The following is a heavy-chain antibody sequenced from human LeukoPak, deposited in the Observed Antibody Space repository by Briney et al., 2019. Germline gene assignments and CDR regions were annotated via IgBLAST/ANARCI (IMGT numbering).Heavy chain of an antibody. D-gene: IGHD3-10*01. V-gene: IGHV1-69*04. CDR1: GTFXXXA. CDR2: IIPILGIA. J-gene: IGHJ4*02. CDR3: ASAYGSGSYYNDY. Sequence: GTFXXXAISWVRQAPGQGLGWMGRIIPILGIANYAQKFQGRVTITADKSTSTAYMELGSLRSEDTAVYYCASAYGSGSYYNDYWGQGALVTVSS.